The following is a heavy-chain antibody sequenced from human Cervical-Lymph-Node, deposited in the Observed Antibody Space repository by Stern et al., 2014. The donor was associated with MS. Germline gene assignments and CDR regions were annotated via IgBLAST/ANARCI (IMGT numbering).Heavy chain of an antibody. CDR3: AAEPMYYSDSVGAFDI. CDR2: IVVGSGKP. V-gene: IGHV1-58*01. D-gene: IGHD3-22*01. Sequence: QLVQSGPEVKKPWTSVKVSCKASGFTFTSSAVQWVRQARGPSLEWIGWIVVGSGKPKYAQKFQEKDTITKDMSTMNAYMELSSLRSEDTAVYYCAAEPMYYSDSVGAFDIWGQGTMVTVSS. J-gene: IGHJ3*02. CDR1: GFTFTSSA.